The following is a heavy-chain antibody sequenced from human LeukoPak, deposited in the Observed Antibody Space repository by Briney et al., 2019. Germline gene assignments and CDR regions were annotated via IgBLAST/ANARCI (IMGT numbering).Heavy chain of an antibody. CDR3: ARDMGGYYLEFWFDP. CDR1: GFTFSSYA. D-gene: IGHD3-3*01. J-gene: IGHJ5*02. Sequence: PGRSLRLSCAASGFTFSSYAMHWVRQASGKGLGWVAVISYDGSNKYYADSVKGRFTISRDNSKNTLYLQMNSLRAEDTAVYYCARDMGGYYLEFWFDPWGQGTLVTVSS. CDR2: ISYDGSNK. V-gene: IGHV3-30*01.